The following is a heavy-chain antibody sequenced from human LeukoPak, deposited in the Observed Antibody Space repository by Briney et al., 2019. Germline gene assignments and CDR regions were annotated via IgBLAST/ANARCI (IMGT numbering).Heavy chain of an antibody. D-gene: IGHD6-13*01. J-gene: IGHJ4*02. Sequence: PGTSLRLSCAASGITFTIAGMHWVRQVPGKGLEWVAVISSDGRKIYYADSVKGRFTISRDNSKNTLYLQMNSLRAEDTAVYYCAKESVAEAVFDYWGQGTLVTVSS. CDR3: AKESVAEAVFDY. CDR1: GITFTIAG. CDR2: ISSDGRKI. V-gene: IGHV3-30*18.